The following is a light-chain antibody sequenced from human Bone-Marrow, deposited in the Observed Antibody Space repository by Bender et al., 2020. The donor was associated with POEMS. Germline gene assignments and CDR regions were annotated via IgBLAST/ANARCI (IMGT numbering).Light chain of an antibody. Sequence: QSVLTQPPSVSGGPGQRVTISCTGSSSNTGSGYDINWYQHLPGTAPKLLIYGYNNRPSGVPDRFSGSKSGPSASLAITGLQAEDEGDYYCQSYDNSLGGWVFGGGTKLTVL. V-gene: IGLV1-40*01. CDR1: SSNTGSGYD. CDR2: GYN. J-gene: IGLJ3*02. CDR3: QSYDNSLGGWV.